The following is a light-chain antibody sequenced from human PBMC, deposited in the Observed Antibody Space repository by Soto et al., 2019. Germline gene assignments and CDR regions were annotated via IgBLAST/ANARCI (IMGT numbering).Light chain of an antibody. J-gene: IGKJ5*01. V-gene: IGKV3-20*01. CDR3: QQYGTSEII. CDR1: QSVSSY. CDR2: DTS. Sequence: EIVLTQSPATLSLSPGESATLSCRASQSVSSYLAWYQQKPGQAPRLLIYDTSSRASGIPDRFSGSGSGTDFTLTISRLETEDFAVFYCQQYGTSEIIFGQGTRLEIK.